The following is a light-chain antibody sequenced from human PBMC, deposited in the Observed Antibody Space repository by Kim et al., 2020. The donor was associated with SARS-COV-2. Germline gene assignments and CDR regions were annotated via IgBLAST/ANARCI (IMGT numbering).Light chain of an antibody. V-gene: IGKV3-11*01. Sequence: LSPGERATLTCRASQSVSMSFAWYQQKPGQAPRLLIYDASKRATGIPARFSGSGSGTDFTLTISSLEPEDFAVYYCQQRSNWPLTFGGGTKVDIK. J-gene: IGKJ4*01. CDR3: QQRSNWPLT. CDR2: DAS. CDR1: QSVSMS.